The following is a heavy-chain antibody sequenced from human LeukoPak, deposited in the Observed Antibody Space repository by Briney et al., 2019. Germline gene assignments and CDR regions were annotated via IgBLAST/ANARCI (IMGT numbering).Heavy chain of an antibody. J-gene: IGHJ4*02. CDR2: ISYDGNIK. CDR3: ARDQGVVVIDTTPDYFDY. V-gene: IGHV3-30*04. CDR1: GFTFSDYT. D-gene: IGHD2-15*01. Sequence: GGSLRLSCAASGFTFSDYTVYWVRLAPGKGLQWVATISYDGNIKYYADSVKGRFTISRDNSKNTLYLQMNSLRAEDTAVYYCARDQGVVVIDTTPDYFDYWGQGTLVTVSS.